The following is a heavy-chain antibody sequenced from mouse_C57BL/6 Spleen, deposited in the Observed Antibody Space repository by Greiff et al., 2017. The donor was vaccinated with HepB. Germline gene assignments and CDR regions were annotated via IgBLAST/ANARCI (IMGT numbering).Heavy chain of an antibody. D-gene: IGHD4-1*01. CDR3: ARSPANWVFDY. CDR1: GFTFTDYY. CDR2: IRNKANGYTT. Sequence: EVQVVESGGGLVQPGGSLSLSCAASGFTFTDYYMSWVRQPPGKALEWLGFIRNKANGYTTEYSASVKGRFTISRDNSQSILYLQMNALRAEDSATYYCARSPANWVFDYWGQGTTLTVSS. J-gene: IGHJ2*01. V-gene: IGHV7-3*01.